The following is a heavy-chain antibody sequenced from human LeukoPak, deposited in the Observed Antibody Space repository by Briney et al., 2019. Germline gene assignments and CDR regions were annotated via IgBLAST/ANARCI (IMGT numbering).Heavy chain of an antibody. Sequence: GGSLRLSCAASGFTFRSYSMNWVRQAPGKGLEWVSSISSSSSCIYYADSVKGRFTISRDNAKNSLYLQMNSLRAEDTAVYYCARDRGGYDILTGYYYCYYGMDVWGKGTTVTVSS. D-gene: IGHD3-9*01. CDR1: GFTFRSYS. V-gene: IGHV3-21*01. CDR2: ISSSSSCI. J-gene: IGHJ6*04. CDR3: ARDRGGYDILTGYYYCYYGMDV.